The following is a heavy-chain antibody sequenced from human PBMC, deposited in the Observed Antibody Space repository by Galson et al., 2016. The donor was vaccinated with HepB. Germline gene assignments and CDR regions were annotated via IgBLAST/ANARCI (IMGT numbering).Heavy chain of an antibody. Sequence: SLRLSCAASGSTFGASPMHWVRQAPGKGLEWVAVMAYDGNNKYSESVRGRFTISRDNSRNTLYLEMNSLRPDDTAVYYCAREGGAAVGTGRFDPWGQGTLVTVSS. CDR1: GSTFGASP. J-gene: IGHJ5*02. V-gene: IGHV3-30-3*01. CDR2: MAYDGNNK. CDR3: AREGGAAVGTGRFDP. D-gene: IGHD6-13*01.